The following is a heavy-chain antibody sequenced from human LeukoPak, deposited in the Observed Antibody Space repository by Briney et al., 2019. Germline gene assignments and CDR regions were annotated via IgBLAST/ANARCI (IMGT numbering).Heavy chain of an antibody. D-gene: IGHD3-16*01. CDR1: GFSFSRYG. CDR2: ISYDGSNK. J-gene: IGHJ4*02. V-gene: IGHV3-30*18. Sequence: GGSLRLSCAASGFSFSRYGMHWVRQAPGKGLEWVAVISYDGSNKYYADSVKDRFTISRDNSKNTLYLQMNSLRAEDTAVYYCAKGPLLGELFSFDYWGQRTLVTVSS. CDR3: AKGPLLGELFSFDY.